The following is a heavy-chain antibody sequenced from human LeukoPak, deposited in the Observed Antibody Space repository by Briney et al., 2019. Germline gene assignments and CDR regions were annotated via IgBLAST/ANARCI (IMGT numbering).Heavy chain of an antibody. CDR3: ARDEGSGNYYMDL. CDR1: GFMFTSYD. CDR2: ISVSGSIT. Sequence: GGSLRLACAASGFMFTSYDMNWVRHAPGKGLEWISYISVSGSITHYADSAKGRFTISRDNAKRSLFLQMNSLRAEDTAVYYCARDEGSGNYYMDLWGQGTLVTVSS. V-gene: IGHV3-48*03. D-gene: IGHD3-10*01. J-gene: IGHJ5*02.